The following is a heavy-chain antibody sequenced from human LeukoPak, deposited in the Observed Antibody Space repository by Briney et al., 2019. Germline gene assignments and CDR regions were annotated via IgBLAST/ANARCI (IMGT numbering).Heavy chain of an antibody. D-gene: IGHD3-10*01. CDR2: INPTSGGT. V-gene: IGHV1-2*02. CDR3: ARGKVVTMVRGVIITYFDY. J-gene: IGHJ4*02. Sequence: ASVKVSCKASGYTITDYYIHWVRQAPGQGLEWVGWINPTSGGTNYAQKFQDRVTMTRDTSTSTVYMELSSLRSEDTAVYYCARGKVVTMVRGVIITYFDYWGQGTLVTVSS. CDR1: GYTITDYY.